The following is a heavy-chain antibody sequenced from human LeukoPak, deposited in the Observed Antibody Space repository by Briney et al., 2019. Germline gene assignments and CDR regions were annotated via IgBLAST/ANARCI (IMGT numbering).Heavy chain of an antibody. V-gene: IGHV4-34*01. CDR3: ARVPNRDRYYYYYGMDV. Sequence: SETLSLTCAVYGGSFSGYYWSWIRQPPGKGLEWIGEINHSGSTNYNPSLKSRVTISVDASKNQFSLKLSSVTAADTAVYYCARVPNRDRYYYYYGMDVWGQGTTVTVSS. D-gene: IGHD1-14*01. CDR1: GGSFSGYY. CDR2: INHSGST. J-gene: IGHJ6*02.